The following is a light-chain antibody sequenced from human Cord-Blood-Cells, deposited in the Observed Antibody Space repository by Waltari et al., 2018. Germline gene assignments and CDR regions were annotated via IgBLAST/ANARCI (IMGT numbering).Light chain of an antibody. Sequence: QSALTQPRSVSGSPGQPVPISSTGTSSDVGGYNYVSWYQQHPGKATKLMIYDVSKRPSGVPDRFSGSKSGNTASLTISGLQAEDEADYYCCSYAGSYTYVYGTGTKVTVL. V-gene: IGLV2-11*01. CDR1: SSDVGGYNY. CDR3: CSYAGSYTYV. CDR2: DVS. J-gene: IGLJ1*01.